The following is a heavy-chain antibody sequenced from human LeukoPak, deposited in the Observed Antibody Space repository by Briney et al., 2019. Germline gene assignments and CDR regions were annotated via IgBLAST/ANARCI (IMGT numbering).Heavy chain of an antibody. V-gene: IGHV3-66*01. CDR1: GLTVGSNY. J-gene: IGHJ1*01. Sequence: GGSLRLSCAASGLTVGSNYMSWVRQARGKGREGVSVIYSGGSTYYADSVEARFTIQRDNSKNTLSLKMNSLRAEDTSVYYCAKDGGWYGGEYFQHWGQGTLVTVSS. CDR2: IYSGGST. CDR3: AKDGGWYGGEYFQH. D-gene: IGHD6-19*01.